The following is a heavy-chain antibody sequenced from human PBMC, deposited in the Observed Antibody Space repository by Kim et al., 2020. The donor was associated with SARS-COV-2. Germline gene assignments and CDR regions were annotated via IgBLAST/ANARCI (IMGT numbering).Heavy chain of an antibody. CDR3: VRDTHWGFDT. CDR1: GFAFSNDP. Sequence: GGSLRLSCAASGFAFSNDPMNWVRQAPGKGLEWIAIIWSDSSEVTYANSVKGRFTVSRDTAKKSLYLQLTSLRDEDTALYYCVRDTHWGFDTWGQGVLVTVSS. CDR2: IWSDSSEV. D-gene: IGHD7-27*01. V-gene: IGHV3-48*02. J-gene: IGHJ4*02.